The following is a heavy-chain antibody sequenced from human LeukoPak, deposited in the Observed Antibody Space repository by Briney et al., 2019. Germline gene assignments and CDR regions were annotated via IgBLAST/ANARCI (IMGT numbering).Heavy chain of an antibody. Sequence: PGGSLRLSCAASGFTFSSYSMNWVRQAPGKGLEWVSSISSSSSYIYYADSVKGQFTISRDNAKNSLYLQMNSLRAEDTAVYYCARDGTVYSGYDLVYWGQGTLVTVSS. CDR3: ARDGTVYSGYDLVY. V-gene: IGHV3-21*01. D-gene: IGHD5-12*01. CDR2: ISSSSSYI. CDR1: GFTFSSYS. J-gene: IGHJ4*02.